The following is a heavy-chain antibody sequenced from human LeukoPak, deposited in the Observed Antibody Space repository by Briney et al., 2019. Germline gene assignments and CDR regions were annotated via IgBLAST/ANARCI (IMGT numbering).Heavy chain of an antibody. CDR1: GVSLSSYY. Sequence: SETLSLTCTVSGVSLSSYYWSWIRQPAGKGLEWIGRIHNSGSTNYNPSLTNRVTMSLDTSNNQFSLNLTSVTAADTAIYYCASDCSSSRCYDYWGQGILVTVSS. CDR3: ASDCSSSRCYDY. CDR2: IHNSGST. J-gene: IGHJ4*02. V-gene: IGHV4-4*07. D-gene: IGHD2-2*01.